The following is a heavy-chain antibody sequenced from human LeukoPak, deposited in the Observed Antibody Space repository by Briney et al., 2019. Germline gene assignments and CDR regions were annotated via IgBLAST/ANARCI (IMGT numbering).Heavy chain of an antibody. D-gene: IGHD6-19*01. CDR1: GYIFTSYW. V-gene: IGHV5-51*01. CDR2: IYPGDSHT. CDR3: ARLGPDSGLRD. Sequence: GESLKISCKAYGYIFTSYWIGWVRQMPGKGLEWMGIIYPGDSHTTYSPSFQGQVTISADKSISTAYLHWSSLKASDTAMYYCARLGPDSGLRDWGQGTLVTASS. J-gene: IGHJ4*02.